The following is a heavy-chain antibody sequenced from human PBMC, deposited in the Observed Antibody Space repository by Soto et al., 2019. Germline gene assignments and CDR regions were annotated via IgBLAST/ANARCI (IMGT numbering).Heavy chain of an antibody. CDR3: ARDGRYFVWSGAFDI. D-gene: IGHD3-9*01. CDR2: ISSSSSYI. V-gene: IGHV3-21*01. Sequence: EVQLVESGGGLVKPGGSLRLSCAASGFTFSSYSMNWVRQAPGKGLEWVSSISSSSSYIYYADSVKGRFTISRDNAKNSLYLQMNSLRAEDTAVYYCARDGRYFVWSGAFDIWGQGTMVTVSS. CDR1: GFTFSSYS. J-gene: IGHJ3*02.